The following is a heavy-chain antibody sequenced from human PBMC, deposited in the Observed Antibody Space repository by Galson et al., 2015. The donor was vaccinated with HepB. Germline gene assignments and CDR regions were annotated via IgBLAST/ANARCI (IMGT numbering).Heavy chain of an antibody. V-gene: IGHV4-39*01. D-gene: IGHD2-2*01. CDR3: ARHATSLYIVVVPAAIDY. CDR2: IYYSGST. J-gene: IGHJ4*02. Sequence: WIRQPPGKGLEWIGSIYYSGSTYYNPSLKSRVTISVDTSKNQFSLKLSSVTAADTAVYYCARHATSLYIVVVPAAIDYWGQGTLVTVSS.